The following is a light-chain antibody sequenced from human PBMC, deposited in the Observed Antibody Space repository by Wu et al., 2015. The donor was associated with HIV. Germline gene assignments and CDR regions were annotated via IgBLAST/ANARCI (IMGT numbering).Light chain of an antibody. Sequence: EIVLTQSPGTLSLSPGERATLSCRASQSVSSSYLAWYQQKPGQAPRLLIYGASSRATGIPDRFSGSGSGTDFTLTISRLEPEDFAVYYCQQYGSSPESFGQGPAGDQT. CDR2: GAS. J-gene: IGKJ2*03. V-gene: IGKV3-20*01. CDR1: QSVSSSY. CDR3: QQYGSSPES.